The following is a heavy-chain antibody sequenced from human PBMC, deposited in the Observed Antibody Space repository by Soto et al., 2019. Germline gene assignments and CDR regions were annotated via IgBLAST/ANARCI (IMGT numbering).Heavy chain of an antibody. CDR3: ARRYGYRFDY. Sequence: QVQLQESGPGLVKPSETLSLTCTVSGGSISSYYWSCIRQPPGKGLEWIGYIYYSGSTNYNPSLKSRVTISVDTSKNQFSLQLSSVTAADTAVYYCARRYGYRFDYWGQGTLVTVSS. CDR1: GGSISSYY. J-gene: IGHJ4*02. CDR2: IYYSGST. V-gene: IGHV4-59*08. D-gene: IGHD1-1*01.